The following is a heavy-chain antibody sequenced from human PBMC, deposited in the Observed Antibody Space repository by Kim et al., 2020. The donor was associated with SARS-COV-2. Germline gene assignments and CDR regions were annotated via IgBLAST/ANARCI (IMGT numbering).Heavy chain of an antibody. Sequence: SETLSLTCTVSGGSISSGSYYWSWIRQPAGKGLEWVGRIYTSGSTNYNPSLKSRVTISVDTSKNQFSLKLSSVTAADTAVYYCARAGSRGLQRELPYNWFDPWGQGTLVTVSS. CDR2: IYTSGST. CDR1: GGSISSGSYY. V-gene: IGHV4-61*02. CDR3: ARAGSRGLQRELPYNWFDP. D-gene: IGHD1-26*01. J-gene: IGHJ5*02.